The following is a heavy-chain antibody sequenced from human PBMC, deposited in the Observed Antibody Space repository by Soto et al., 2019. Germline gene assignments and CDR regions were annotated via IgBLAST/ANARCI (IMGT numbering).Heavy chain of an antibody. CDR3: ARRPPRAAIYYGMDV. D-gene: IGHD2-2*01. J-gene: IGHJ6*02. CDR1: CGSFSGYY. V-gene: IGHV4-34*01. CDR2: INHSGST. Sequence: SETLSLTCAFYCGSFSGYYWSWIRQPPGKGLEWIGEINHSGSTNYNPSLKSRVTISVDTSKNQFSLKLSSVTAADTAVYYCARRPPRAAIYYGMDVWGQGTTVTVSS.